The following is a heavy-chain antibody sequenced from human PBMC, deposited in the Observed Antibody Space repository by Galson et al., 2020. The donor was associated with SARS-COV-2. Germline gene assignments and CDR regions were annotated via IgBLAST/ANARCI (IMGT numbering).Heavy chain of an antibody. V-gene: IGHV3-30*04. CDR1: GFTFSSYA. Sequence: GGSLRLSCAASGFTFSSYAMHWVRHAPGKGLEWVAVISYDGSNKYYADSVKGRFTISRDNSKNTLYLQMNSLRAEDTAVYYCARVLSNYYGMDVWGQGTTVTVSS. J-gene: IGHJ6*02. CDR3: ARVLSNYYGMDV. CDR2: ISYDGSNK.